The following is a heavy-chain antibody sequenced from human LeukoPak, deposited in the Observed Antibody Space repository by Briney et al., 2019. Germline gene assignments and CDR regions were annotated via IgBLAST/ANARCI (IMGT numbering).Heavy chain of an antibody. V-gene: IGHV4-38-2*02. J-gene: IGHJ6*03. D-gene: IGHD1-14*01. CDR1: GYSISSGYY. Sequence: SETLSLTCTVSGYSISSGYYWGWIRQPPGKGLAWIGSIYHSGSTYYNPSLKSRVTISVDTSKNQFSLKLSSVTAADTAVYYCARALPASEGCYMDVWGKGTTVTVSS. CDR2: IYHSGST. CDR3: ARALPASEGCYMDV.